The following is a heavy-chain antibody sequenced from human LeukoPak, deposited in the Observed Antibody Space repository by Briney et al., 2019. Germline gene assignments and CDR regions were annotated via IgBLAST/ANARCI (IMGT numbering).Heavy chain of an antibody. Sequence: SVKVSCKASGGTFSSYAISWVRQAPGQGPEWMGGIIPIFGTANYAQKFQGRVTITTDESTSTAYMELSSLRSEDTAVYYCARDRPGDYYYMDVWGKGTTVTVSS. CDR3: ARDRPGDYYYMDV. CDR1: GGTFSSYA. CDR2: IIPIFGTA. V-gene: IGHV1-69*05. J-gene: IGHJ6*03.